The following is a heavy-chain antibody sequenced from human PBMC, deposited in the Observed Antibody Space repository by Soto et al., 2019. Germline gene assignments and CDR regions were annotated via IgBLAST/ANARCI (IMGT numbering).Heavy chain of an antibody. Sequence: XETLSLTCTVSGGSMIAYYWNWMRQPPGKGLQWIGYTYYSGSTTYNPSLKGRVTISVDSSKNQFSLKLDSVTPADTAVYYCARVRGTAGKRYFDYWGPGTLVTVPS. J-gene: IGHJ4*02. D-gene: IGHD6-13*01. CDR3: ARVRGTAGKRYFDY. CDR1: GGSMIAYY. V-gene: IGHV4-59*01. CDR2: TYYSGST.